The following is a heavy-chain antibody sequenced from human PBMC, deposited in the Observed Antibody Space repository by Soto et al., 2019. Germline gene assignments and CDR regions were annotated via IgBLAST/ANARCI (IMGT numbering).Heavy chain of an antibody. CDR1: GFTFGDFW. V-gene: IGHV3-7*05. CDR3: ASQRISYAMDV. Sequence: EVQLVESGGGVVQPGGSLRLSCTVSGFTFGDFWMTWVRQAPGKGLEWVANMNQNGGEIYYADSVRGRFVISRDNAKNSLFLQMNSLSAEDTALYYCASQRISYAMDVWGQGTTVTVSS. CDR2: MNQNGGEI. D-gene: IGHD1-1*01. J-gene: IGHJ6*02.